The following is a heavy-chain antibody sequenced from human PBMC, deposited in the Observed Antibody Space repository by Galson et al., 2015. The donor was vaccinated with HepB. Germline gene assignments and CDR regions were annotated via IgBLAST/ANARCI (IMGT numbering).Heavy chain of an antibody. CDR3: AGANRYYYDSSGYYLYLDY. V-gene: IGHV3-48*03. CDR2: ISSSGSNI. CDR1: GFTFSSYE. Sequence: SLRLSCAASGFTFSSYEMNWVRQAPGKGLEWVSYISSSGSNIYYADPVKGRFTISRDNAISRDNAKNSLYLQMNSLRVEDTAVYYCAGANRYYYDSSGYYLYLDYWGQGTLVTVSS. D-gene: IGHD3-22*01. J-gene: IGHJ4*02.